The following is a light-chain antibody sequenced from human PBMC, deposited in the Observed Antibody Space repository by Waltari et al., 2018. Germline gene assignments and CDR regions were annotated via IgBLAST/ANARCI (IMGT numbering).Light chain of an antibody. J-gene: IGKJ3*01. V-gene: IGKV2-28*01. CDR1: QSLLHSNGYNY. CDR2: LGS. Sequence: DIVMTQSPLSLPVTPGEPASISCRSSQSLLHSNGYNYLDWYVQKTGQCPQLLSYLGSNRASGVPGRFNGSGSGTDFTLKISRVEAEDVGIYYCMQALQTRRFGPGTKVDIK. CDR3: MQALQTRR.